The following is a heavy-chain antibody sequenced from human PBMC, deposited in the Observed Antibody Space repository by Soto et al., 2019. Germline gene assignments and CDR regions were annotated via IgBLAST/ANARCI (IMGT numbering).Heavy chain of an antibody. CDR1: GFTFSSYV. J-gene: IGHJ4*02. CDR3: AKVRADYYDSSGPIDY. CDR2: ISGSGGST. D-gene: IGHD3-22*01. Sequence: EVPLLESGGGLVQPGGSLRLSCAASGFTFSSYVMSWVRQAPGKGLEWVSAISGSGGSTYYGDSVKGRFTISRENSKNTRYLQMNSLRAEDTAVYYGAKVRADYYDSSGPIDYWGQGTLVTVSS. V-gene: IGHV3-23*01.